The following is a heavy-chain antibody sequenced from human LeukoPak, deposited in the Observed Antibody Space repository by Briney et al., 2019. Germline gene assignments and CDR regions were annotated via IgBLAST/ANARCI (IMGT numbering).Heavy chain of an antibody. Sequence: GGSLRLSCAASGFTFSSYAMSWVRQAPGKGLEWVSAISGSGGSTYYADSVKGRFTISRDNSKNTLYLQMNSLRAEDTAVYYCEKRKEFCGVVIFCYFDYWGRGTLVTFS. CDR2: ISGSGGST. CDR1: GFTFSSYA. CDR3: EKRKEFCGVVIFCYFDY. V-gene: IGHV3-23*01. D-gene: IGHD3-3*01. J-gene: IGHJ4*02.